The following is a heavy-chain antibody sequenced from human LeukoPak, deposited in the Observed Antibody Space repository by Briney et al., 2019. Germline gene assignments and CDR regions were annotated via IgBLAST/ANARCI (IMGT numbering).Heavy chain of an antibody. CDR1: GGSISSGGYY. J-gene: IGHJ4*02. V-gene: IGHV4-31*03. CDR3: AREGEVREMTT. CDR2: IYYSGST. Sequence: SQTLSLTCTVSGGSISSGGYYWSWIRQHPGKGLEWIGYIYYSGSTYYNPSLKSRVTISVDTSKNQFSLKLSSVTAADRAVYYCAREGEVREMTTWGQGTLVTVSS. D-gene: IGHD5-24*01.